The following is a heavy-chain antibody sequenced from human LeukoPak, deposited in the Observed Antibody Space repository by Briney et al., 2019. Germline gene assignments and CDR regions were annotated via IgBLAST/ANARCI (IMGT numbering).Heavy chain of an antibody. CDR1: GFTFGDYA. D-gene: IGHD3-10*01. CDR3: TRVGYNYGSGSQNFDY. Sequence: GGSLRLSCTASGFTFGDYAMSWFRQAPGKGLEWVGFIRSKAYGGTTEYAASVKGRFTISRDDSKSIAYLQMNSLKTEDTAVYYCTRVGYNYGSGSQNFDYWGQGTLVTVSS. J-gene: IGHJ4*02. CDR2: IRSKAYGGTT. V-gene: IGHV3-49*03.